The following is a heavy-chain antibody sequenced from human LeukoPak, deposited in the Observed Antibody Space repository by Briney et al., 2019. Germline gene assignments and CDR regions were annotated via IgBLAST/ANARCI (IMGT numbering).Heavy chain of an antibody. D-gene: IGHD3-3*01. J-gene: IGHJ5*02. CDR3: ARGTSSGVVHNWFDP. Sequence: PSETLSLTCTVSGGSISSSSYYWGWIRQPPGKGLEWIGSIYYSGSTYYNPSLKSRVTISVDTSKNQFSLKLSSVTAADTAVYYCARGTSSGVVHNWFDPWGQGTLVAVSS. V-gene: IGHV4-39*01. CDR1: GGSISSSSYY. CDR2: IYYSGST.